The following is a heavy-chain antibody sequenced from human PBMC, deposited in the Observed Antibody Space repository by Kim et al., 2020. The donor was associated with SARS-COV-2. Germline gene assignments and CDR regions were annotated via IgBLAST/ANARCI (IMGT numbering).Heavy chain of an antibody. CDR3: AKDQMYYYDSSGYYGYYYYGMDV. Sequence: GGSLRLSCAASGFTFSSYGMHWVRQAPGKGLEWVAVISYYGSNKYYADSVKGRFTISRDNSKNTLYLQMNSLRAEDTAVYYCAKDQMYYYDSSGYYGYYYYGMDVWGQGTTVTVSS. V-gene: IGHV3-30*18. J-gene: IGHJ6*02. CDR1: GFTFSSYG. D-gene: IGHD3-22*01. CDR2: ISYYGSNK.